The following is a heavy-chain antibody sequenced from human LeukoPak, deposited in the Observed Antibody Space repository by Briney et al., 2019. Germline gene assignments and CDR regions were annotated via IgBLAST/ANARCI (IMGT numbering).Heavy chain of an antibody. D-gene: IGHD3-22*01. J-gene: IGHJ3*02. V-gene: IGHV1-69*13. Sequence: ASVKVSCKASGYTFTSYDINWVRQAPGQGLEWMGGIIPIFGTANYAQKFQGRVTITADESTSTAYMELSSLRSEDTAVYYCASSITMIVVVSEGGSDAFDIWGQGTMVTVSS. CDR3: ASSITMIVVVSEGGSDAFDI. CDR2: IIPIFGTA. CDR1: GYTFTSYD.